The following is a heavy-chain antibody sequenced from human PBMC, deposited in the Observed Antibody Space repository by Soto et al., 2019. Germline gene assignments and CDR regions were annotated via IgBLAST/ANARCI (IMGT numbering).Heavy chain of an antibody. D-gene: IGHD5-18*01. J-gene: IGHJ5*02. CDR1: GGSISNYY. CDR2: IYHSGTT. V-gene: IGHV4-59*01. Sequence: SETLSLTCTVSGGSISNYYWSWIRQSPGKGLEWIANIYHSGTTNYNLSLKGRVSISIESSKNQVSLRLKSVTAADTAVYYCARGGYRTLAWFDPWGQGTLVTAPQ. CDR3: ARGGYRTLAWFDP.